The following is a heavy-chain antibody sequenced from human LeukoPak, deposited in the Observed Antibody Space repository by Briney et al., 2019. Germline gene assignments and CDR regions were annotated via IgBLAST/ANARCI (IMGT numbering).Heavy chain of an antibody. CDR2: ISSSGNKI. D-gene: IGHD4-17*01. V-gene: IGHV3-48*03. CDR3: AKDPGVTVTPYYYYMDV. CDR1: GFTFSGYE. J-gene: IGHJ6*03. Sequence: PGGSLRLSCAASGFTFSGYEMNWVRQAPGKGLQWVSYISSSGNKIYYADSVKGRFTISRDNSKNTQYLQMSSLRAEDTALYFCAKDPGVTVTPYYYYMDVWGKGTTVTVSS.